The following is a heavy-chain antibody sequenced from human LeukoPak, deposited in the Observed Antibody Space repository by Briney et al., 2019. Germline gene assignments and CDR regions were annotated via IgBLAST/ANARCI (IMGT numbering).Heavy chain of an antibody. D-gene: IGHD2-15*01. Sequence: SETLSLTCTVSGGSISSGGYYWSWIRQHPGKGLEWIGYIYYSGSTYYNPSLKSRVTISVDTSKNQFSLKLSSVTAADTAVYCCARGYCSGGSCYSGGDWFDPWGQGTLVTVSS. CDR1: GGSISSGGYY. J-gene: IGHJ5*02. CDR3: ARGYCSGGSCYSGGDWFDP. CDR2: IYYSGST. V-gene: IGHV4-31*03.